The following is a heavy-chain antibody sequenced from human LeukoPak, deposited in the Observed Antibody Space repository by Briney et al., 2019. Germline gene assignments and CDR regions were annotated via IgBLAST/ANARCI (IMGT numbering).Heavy chain of an antibody. CDR1: GFTFSSYG. V-gene: IGHV3-30*19. D-gene: IGHD1-26*01. J-gene: IGHJ4*02. CDR3: GRVRIGGATSPPGYFDY. CDR2: ISYDGSNK. Sequence: GRSLRLSCAASGFTFSSYGMHWVRQAPGKGLEWVAVISYDGSNKYYADSVKGRFTISRDNSKNTLYLQMNSLRAEDTAVYYCGRVRIGGATSPPGYFDYGGREPLVPVS.